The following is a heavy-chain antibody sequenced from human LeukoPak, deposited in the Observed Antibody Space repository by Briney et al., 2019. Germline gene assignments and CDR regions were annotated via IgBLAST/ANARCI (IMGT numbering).Heavy chain of an antibody. Sequence: SETLSLTCTVSGGSVSSGSYYWSWIRQPPGKGLEWIGEINHSESTNYNPSLKSRVTISVDTSKNQFSLKLSSVTAADTAVYYCARGHHSFTDYWGQGTLVTVSS. J-gene: IGHJ4*02. D-gene: IGHD2/OR15-2a*01. CDR2: INHSEST. V-gene: IGHV4-39*07. CDR1: GGSVSSGSYY. CDR3: ARGHHSFTDY.